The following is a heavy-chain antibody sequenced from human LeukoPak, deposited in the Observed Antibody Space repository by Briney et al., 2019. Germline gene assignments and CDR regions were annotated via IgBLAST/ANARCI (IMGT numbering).Heavy chain of an antibody. V-gene: IGHV1-18*01. CDR2: ISAYNGNT. D-gene: IGHD3-10*01. Sequence: GASVKVSCKASGYTFTSYGISWVRQAPGQGLEWMGWISAYNGNTNYAQKLQGRVTMTTDTSTSTAYMELSSLRSEDTAVYYCANRLGSGSYNWFDPWGQGTLVTVSA. J-gene: IGHJ5*02. CDR1: GYTFTSYG. CDR3: ANRLGSGSYNWFDP.